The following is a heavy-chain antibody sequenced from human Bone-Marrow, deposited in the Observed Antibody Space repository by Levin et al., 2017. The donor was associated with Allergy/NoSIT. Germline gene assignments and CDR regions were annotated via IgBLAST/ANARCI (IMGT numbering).Heavy chain of an antibody. D-gene: IGHD4-17*01. V-gene: IGHV4-39*07. Sequence: KASETLSLTCTVSGASISGSSSYWGWVRQSPGKGLEWIGSIYYSGTSYYNPSLKSRVTLSVDSSKNQISLRLTSVTAADTALYFCARDDFGDYVWFDPRGQGTLVTVSS. CDR1: GASISGSSSY. CDR3: ARDDFGDYVWFDP. CDR2: IYYSGTS. J-gene: IGHJ5*02.